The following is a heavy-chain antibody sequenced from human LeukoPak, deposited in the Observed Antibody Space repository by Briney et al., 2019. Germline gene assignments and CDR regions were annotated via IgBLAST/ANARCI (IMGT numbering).Heavy chain of an antibody. CDR3: ARSVDTSMAGDY. V-gene: IGHV4-4*07. D-gene: IGHD5-18*01. CDR2: IYASGST. CDR1: GGSISSYY. Sequence: SETLSLTCTVSGGSISSYYWNWIRQPAGKGLEWIGRIYASGSTNYNPSLKSRLTIFVNTSKNHFSLNLSSVTAADTAVYYCARSVDTSMAGDYWGQGTLLTVSS. J-gene: IGHJ4*02.